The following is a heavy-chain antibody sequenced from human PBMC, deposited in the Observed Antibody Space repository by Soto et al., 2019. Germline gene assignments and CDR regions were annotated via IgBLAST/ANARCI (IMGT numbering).Heavy chain of an antibody. CDR1: GGSFSGYY. D-gene: IGHD2-2*01. CDR2: INHSGST. V-gene: IGHV4-34*01. CDR3: ARLPAQHYYYYYYMDV. Sequence: SETLSLTCAVYGGSFSGYYWSWIRQPPGKGLEWIGEINHSGSTNYNPSLKSRVTISVDTSKNQFSLKLSSVTAADTAVYYCARLPAQHYYYYYYMDVWGKGTTVTVSS. J-gene: IGHJ6*03.